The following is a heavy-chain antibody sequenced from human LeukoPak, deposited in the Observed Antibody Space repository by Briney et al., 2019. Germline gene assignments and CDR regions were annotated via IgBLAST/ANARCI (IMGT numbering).Heavy chain of an antibody. CDR1: GYTFTSYY. V-gene: IGHV1-46*01. CDR2: INPSGGST. D-gene: IGHD3-22*01. J-gene: IGHJ4*02. Sequence: ASVKVSCKASGYTFTSYYMHWVRQAPGQGLEWMGIINPSGGSTSYAQKFQGRVTMTRDTSTSTVYMELSSLRSEDTAVYYCAREGRSTYYYDSSGLPNFDYWGQGTLVTVSS. CDR3: AREGRSTYYYDSSGLPNFDY.